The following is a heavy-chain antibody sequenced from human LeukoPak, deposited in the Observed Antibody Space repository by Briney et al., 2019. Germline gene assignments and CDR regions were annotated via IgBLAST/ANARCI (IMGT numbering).Heavy chain of an antibody. V-gene: IGHV4-59*01. J-gene: IGHJ6*02. CDR3: ARAGYSSGWYYYGMDV. Sequence: PSETLSLTCTVSGGSISSYYWSWIRQPPGEGLEWIGYIYYSGSTNYNPSLKSRVTISVDTSKNQFSLKLSSVTAADTAVYYCARAGYSSGWYYYGMDVWGQGTTVTVSS. CDR2: IYYSGST. CDR1: GGSISSYY. D-gene: IGHD6-19*01.